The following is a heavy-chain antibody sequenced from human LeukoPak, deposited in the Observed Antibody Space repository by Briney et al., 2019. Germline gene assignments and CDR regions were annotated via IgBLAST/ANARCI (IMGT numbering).Heavy chain of an antibody. J-gene: IGHJ4*01. Sequence: ASVKVSCKASGYTFTSYDINWVRQATGQGLEWMGWMNPNSGNTGYAQKFQGRVTMTRNTSISTAYMELSSLRPEDTAVYYCARGGQDIVVVPAAILGYYFDYWGQEPWSPSPQ. CDR3: ARGGQDIVVVPAAILGYYFDY. CDR2: MNPNSGNT. V-gene: IGHV1-8*01. CDR1: GYTFTSYD. D-gene: IGHD2-2*01.